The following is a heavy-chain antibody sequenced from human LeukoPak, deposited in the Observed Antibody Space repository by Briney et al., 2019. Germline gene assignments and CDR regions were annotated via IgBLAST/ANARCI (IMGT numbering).Heavy chain of an antibody. D-gene: IGHD6-13*01. V-gene: IGHV3-11*01. CDR1: GFTFSDYY. J-gene: IGHJ4*02. CDR2: ISTSASTI. CDR3: ARSSSWYCLDY. Sequence: WGSLRLSCAASGFTFSDYYMSWIRQAPGKGLEWVSYISTSASTIYYADSVKGRFTISRDNAKNSLYLQMNSLRAEDTAVYYCARSSSWYCLDYWGQGTLVTVSS.